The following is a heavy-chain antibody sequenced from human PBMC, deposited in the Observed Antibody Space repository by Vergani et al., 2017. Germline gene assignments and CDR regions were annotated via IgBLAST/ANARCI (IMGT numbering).Heavy chain of an antibody. Sequence: EVQLVESGGGLVQPGGSLRLSCAASGFTFSSYAMSWVRPAPGKGLEWVSSISSSSSYIYYADSVKGRFTISRDNAKNSLYLQMNSLRAEDTAVYYCARDRELLRPREAFDIWGQGTMVTVSS. CDR1: GFTFSSYA. CDR3: ARDRELLRPREAFDI. CDR2: ISSSSSYI. V-gene: IGHV3-21*01. J-gene: IGHJ3*02. D-gene: IGHD2-15*01.